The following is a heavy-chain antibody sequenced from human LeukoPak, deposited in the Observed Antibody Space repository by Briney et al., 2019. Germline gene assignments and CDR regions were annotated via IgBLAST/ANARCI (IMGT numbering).Heavy chain of an antibody. CDR1: GFTFTSYA. V-gene: IGHV3-30-3*01. CDR2: ITYDGSNK. J-gene: IGHJ4*02. D-gene: IGHD6-19*01. Sequence: GGTLRFSCAASGFTFTSYAMHRVRQAPGKGLEGGAVITYDGSNKYYAESVKGRFTISRDNSKNTLYLQMNSLRVDDTAVYYCAREIQWLVLSNDYWGQGTLVTVSS. CDR3: AREIQWLVLSNDY.